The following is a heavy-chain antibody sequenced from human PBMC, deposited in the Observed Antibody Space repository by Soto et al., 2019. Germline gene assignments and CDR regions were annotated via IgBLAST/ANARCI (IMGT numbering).Heavy chain of an antibody. CDR3: VRGNTGYGNVGD. CDR2: MYTDGSNS. V-gene: IGHV3-74*01. Sequence: VGSLRLSCEGSGLTFESYVMHWVRKAPGKGLVWVSRMYTDGSNSYYADSVRGRFTISRDNAKSTLYLQMNSLRAEDTAVYYCVRGNTGYGNVGDWGQGTLVTVSS. D-gene: IGHD5-12*01. J-gene: IGHJ4*02. CDR1: GLTFESYV.